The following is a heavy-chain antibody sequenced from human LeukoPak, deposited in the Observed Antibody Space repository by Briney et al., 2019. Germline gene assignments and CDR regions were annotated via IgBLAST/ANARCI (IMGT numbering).Heavy chain of an antibody. V-gene: IGHV4-39*07. CDR2: VNHSGNT. CDR3: ARGPYSYDSSGVFDI. CDR1: VGSLSSSSYY. Sequence: SETLSLTCTVSVGSLSSSSYYWSWVRQPPGRGPEWLGYVNHSGNTNHNPSLKSGVTMSVNTPKNQFSLKLSSVTAANTACYFCARGPYSYDSSGVFDIWGQGTMVSVSS. D-gene: IGHD3-22*01. J-gene: IGHJ3*02.